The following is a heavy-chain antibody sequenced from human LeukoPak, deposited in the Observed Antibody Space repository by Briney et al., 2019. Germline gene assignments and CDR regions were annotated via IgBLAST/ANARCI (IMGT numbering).Heavy chain of an antibody. V-gene: IGHV1-69*04. CDR2: IIPIFGIA. Sequence: SVKVSCKAPGGTFSSYAISWVRQAPGQGLEWMGRIIPIFGIANYAQKFQGRVTITADKSTSTAYMELSSLRSEDTAVYYCARDYYDSSGYYYGDWGQGTLVTVSS. D-gene: IGHD3-22*01. J-gene: IGHJ4*02. CDR3: ARDYYDSSGYYYGD. CDR1: GGTFSSYA.